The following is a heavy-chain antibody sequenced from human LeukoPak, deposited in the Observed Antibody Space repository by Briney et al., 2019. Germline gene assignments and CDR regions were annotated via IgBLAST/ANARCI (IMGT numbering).Heavy chain of an antibody. Sequence: ASVKVSXKTSGYSFTIYDINWLRQAPGQGPEWMGWVNTATGNTGYAQKFQGRVSMTRDTSRTTAYMELRSLTSEDTAVYFCARVWGPTPIHYFDYWGQGSLVTVSP. D-gene: IGHD3-16*01. CDR2: VNTATGNT. V-gene: IGHV1-8*01. CDR1: GYSFTIYD. CDR3: ARVWGPTPIHYFDY. J-gene: IGHJ4*02.